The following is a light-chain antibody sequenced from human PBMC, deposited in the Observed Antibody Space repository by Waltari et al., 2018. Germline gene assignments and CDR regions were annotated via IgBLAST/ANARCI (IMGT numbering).Light chain of an antibody. J-gene: IGLJ1*01. V-gene: IGLV2-14*01. CDR1: SSDVGGYHY. Sequence: QSALTQPASVSGSPGQSITISCTGTSSDVGGYHYVSWYQQHPGKAPKLMIYDVSKRPPGVSSRVPGSKSGNTASLTSSGLQAEDEAEYYCSSYTSSSTLYVFGTGTKVTVL. CDR2: DVS. CDR3: SSYTSSSTLYV.